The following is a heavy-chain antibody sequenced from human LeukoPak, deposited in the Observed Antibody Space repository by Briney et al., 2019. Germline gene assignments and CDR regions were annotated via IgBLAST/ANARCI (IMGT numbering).Heavy chain of an antibody. Sequence: GGSLRPSCAASGFTFSSYSMNWVRQAPGKGLEWVSSISSSGSYIYYADSMKGRFTISRDNAKNSLYLQMNSLRAEDTAVYYCARDTYGDYSFDYWGQGTLVTVSS. CDR3: ARDTYGDYSFDY. CDR1: GFTFSSYS. V-gene: IGHV3-21*01. D-gene: IGHD4-17*01. CDR2: ISSSGSYI. J-gene: IGHJ4*02.